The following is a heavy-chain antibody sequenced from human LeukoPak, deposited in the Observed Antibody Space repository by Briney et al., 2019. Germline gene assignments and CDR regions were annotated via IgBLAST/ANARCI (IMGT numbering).Heavy chain of an antibody. Sequence: SETLPLTCTVSGGSISSYYWSWIRQPPGKGLEWIGYIYYSGSTNYNPSLKSRVTISVDASKNQFSLKLSSVTAADTAVYYCARHRRWLQRYYFDYWGQGTLVTVSS. CDR1: GGSISSYY. V-gene: IGHV4-59*08. CDR3: ARHRRWLQRYYFDY. D-gene: IGHD5-24*01. CDR2: IYYSGST. J-gene: IGHJ4*02.